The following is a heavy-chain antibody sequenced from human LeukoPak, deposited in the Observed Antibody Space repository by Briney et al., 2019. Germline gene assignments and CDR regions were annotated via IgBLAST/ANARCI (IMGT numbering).Heavy chain of an antibody. Sequence: SETLSLTCTGSGVSISSYYWSWIRQPPGKGLEWIGYIYYSGSTNYNPSLRSRVTISVDTSKNQFSLKLTSVTAADTAVYYCARSSGSGSLPYYFDYWGQGTLVTVSS. D-gene: IGHD1-26*01. CDR2: IYYSGST. V-gene: IGHV4-59*01. CDR3: ARSSGSGSLPYYFDY. J-gene: IGHJ4*02. CDR1: GVSISSYY.